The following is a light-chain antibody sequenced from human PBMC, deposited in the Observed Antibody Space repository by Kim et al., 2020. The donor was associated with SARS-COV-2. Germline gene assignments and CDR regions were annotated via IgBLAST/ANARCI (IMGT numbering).Light chain of an antibody. CDR2: QDT. J-gene: IGLJ2*01. V-gene: IGLV3-1*01. Sequence: SYELTQPPSVSVSPGQTASITCSGDRLGNKYVCWYQQKPGQSLVVVIYQDTQRPSGIPERFSGSNSGNTATLTISGTQAMDEADYYCQAWDSTTTVFGGGTQLTVL. CDR1: RLGNKY. CDR3: QAWDSTTTV.